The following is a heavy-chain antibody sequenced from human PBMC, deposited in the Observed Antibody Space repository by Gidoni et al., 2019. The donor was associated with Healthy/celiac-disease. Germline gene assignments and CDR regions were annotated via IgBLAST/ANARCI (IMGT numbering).Heavy chain of an antibody. CDR3: ARDRGGFEAFDV. V-gene: IGHV4-61*01. CDR1: GDSVSSGIYY. CDR2: LYYSRST. Sequence: HVQLQESGPGLVNPSESLPLTCTVPGDSVSSGIYYWSWIRQPPGKGLEWIGYLYYSRSTNYNPSLKSRVTISVDTSKNQFSLKLSSVTAADAAVYYCARDRGGFEAFDVWGQGTMVTVSS. D-gene: IGHD3-16*01. J-gene: IGHJ3*01.